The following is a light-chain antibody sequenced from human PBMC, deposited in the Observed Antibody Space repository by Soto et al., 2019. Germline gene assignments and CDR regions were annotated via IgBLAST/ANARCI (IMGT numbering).Light chain of an antibody. CDR3: KSFTTSSTYV. CDR2: DVS. CDR1: SSDIGSYNY. J-gene: IGLJ1*01. Sequence: QSVPTQSPSLSGSPAHSIPLSIIGTSSDIGSYNYASWYQQHPGKAPKLMIYDVSNRPSGVSDRFSGSKSGNTASLTISGLQAEDEADYYCKSFTTSSTYVFGTGT. V-gene: IGLV2-14*01.